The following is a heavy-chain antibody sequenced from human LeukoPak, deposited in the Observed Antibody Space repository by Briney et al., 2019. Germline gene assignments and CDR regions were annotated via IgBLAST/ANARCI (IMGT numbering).Heavy chain of an antibody. V-gene: IGHV1-18*01. CDR1: GYTFTSYG. Sequence: GASVKVSCKASGYTFTSYGISWVRQAPGQGLEWMGWISAYNGNTYYAQNLQGRVTMTTDISTSTAYMELRSLRSDDTAVYYCARGISETTVIPIDYWGPGTLVTVSS. CDR3: ARGISETTVIPIDY. D-gene: IGHD4-11*01. J-gene: IGHJ4*02. CDR2: ISAYNGNT.